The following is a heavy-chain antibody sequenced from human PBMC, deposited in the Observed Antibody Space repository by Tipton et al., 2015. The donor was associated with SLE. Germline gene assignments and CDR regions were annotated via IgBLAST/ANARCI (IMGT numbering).Heavy chain of an antibody. J-gene: IGHJ4*02. D-gene: IGHD3-10*01. CDR3: ATSSGTEHSIDY. V-gene: IGHV3-21*01. Sequence: SLRLSCAASGFTFSSYSMNWVRQAPGKGLEWVSSMSSSRSYIFYADSVKGRFTISRDNAKKSLYLQMNSLRNEDTAVYYCATSSGTEHSIDYWSQGTLVTVSS. CDR1: GFTFSSYS. CDR2: MSSSRSYI.